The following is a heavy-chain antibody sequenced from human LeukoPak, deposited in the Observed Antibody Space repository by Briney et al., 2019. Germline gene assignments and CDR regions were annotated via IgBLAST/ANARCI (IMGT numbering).Heavy chain of an antibody. CDR2: ISYDGSNK. Sequence: PGRSLRLSCAASGLTFRNYGMHWVRQAPGKGLEWVAIISYDGSNKYYADSVRGRFTISKDNSQNTLYLQMNSLRAEDTAVYYCARDLYNSGWYYFDYWGQGTLVTVS. J-gene: IGHJ4*02. CDR1: GLTFRNYG. V-gene: IGHV3-30*03. CDR3: ARDLYNSGWYYFDY. D-gene: IGHD6-19*01.